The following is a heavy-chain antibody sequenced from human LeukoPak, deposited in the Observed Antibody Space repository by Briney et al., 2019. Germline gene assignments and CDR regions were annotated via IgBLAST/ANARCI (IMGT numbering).Heavy chain of an antibody. Sequence: ASVKVSCKASGGTFSSYAISWVRQAPGQGLEWMGGIIPIFGTANYAQKFQGRVTITTDESTSTAYMELSSLRSEDTAVYYCASTDRIAAGTRVPYYYYYMDVWGKGTTVTVS. D-gene: IGHD6-13*01. CDR1: GGTFSSYA. J-gene: IGHJ6*03. V-gene: IGHV1-69*05. CDR3: ASTDRIAAGTRVPYYYYYMDV. CDR2: IIPIFGTA.